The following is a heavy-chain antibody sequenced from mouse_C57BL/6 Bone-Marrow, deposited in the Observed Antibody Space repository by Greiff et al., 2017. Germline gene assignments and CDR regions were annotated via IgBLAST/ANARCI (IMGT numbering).Heavy chain of an antibody. D-gene: IGHD3-2*02. CDR2: IDPENGDT. CDR3: TTSGSSGYYAMDY. Sequence: EVKVEESGAELVRPGASVKLSCTASGFNIKDDYMHWVKQRPEQGLEWVGWIDPENGDTEYASKVQGKATITADTSSTTAYLQLSSLTSEDTAVYYCTTSGSSGYYAMDYWGQGTSVTVSS. CDR1: GFNIKDDY. V-gene: IGHV14-4*01. J-gene: IGHJ4*01.